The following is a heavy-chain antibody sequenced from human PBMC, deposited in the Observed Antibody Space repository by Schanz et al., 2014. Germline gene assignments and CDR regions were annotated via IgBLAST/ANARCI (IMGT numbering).Heavy chain of an antibody. CDR2: MSGSGSTA. CDR1: GFTFSDYY. D-gene: IGHD1-7*01. Sequence: QVYLVESGGDLVKPGGSPRLSCAASGFTFSDYYMAWIRQAPGKGLEWVSGMSGSGSTADYADSVKGRFTISRDNAENTLYLQMNSLRVEDTAVYYCAMGGYQLHHWGQGTLVNVSS. V-gene: IGHV3-11*04. J-gene: IGHJ4*02. CDR3: AMGGYQLHH.